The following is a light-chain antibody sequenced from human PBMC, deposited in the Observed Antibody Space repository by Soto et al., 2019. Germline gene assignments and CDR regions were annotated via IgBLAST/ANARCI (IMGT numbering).Light chain of an antibody. CDR3: SSYKDSSDYV. CDR2: QVT. J-gene: IGLJ1*01. Sequence: QSVLTQPASVSGSPGQSITISCTGTSSDLAIYNYVSWYQQQPGKAPKLMIYQVTNRPSGVSNRFSGSRSGNTPSLTISGLQAEDEAPYYFSSYKDSSDYVFGPGTKGTVL. CDR1: SSDLAIYNY. V-gene: IGLV2-14*01.